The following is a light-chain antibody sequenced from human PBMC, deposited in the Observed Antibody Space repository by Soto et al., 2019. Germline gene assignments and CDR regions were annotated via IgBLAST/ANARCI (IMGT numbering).Light chain of an antibody. J-gene: IGKJ1*01. Sequence: DIQMTQSPSTLSASVGDRVTITCRASQSVSRWLAWYQQKPGKAPKLLIYKASTLESGVPSRFSGSGSGTEFPLAISSRQPDDSATYYCQQYNDNWTFGQGTKVEIK. V-gene: IGKV1-5*03. CDR3: QQYNDNWT. CDR1: QSVSRW. CDR2: KAS.